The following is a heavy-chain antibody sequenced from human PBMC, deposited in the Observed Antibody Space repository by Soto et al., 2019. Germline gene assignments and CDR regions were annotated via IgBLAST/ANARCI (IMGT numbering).Heavy chain of an antibody. CDR1: GYTFTSYG. D-gene: IGHD3-10*01. Sequence: ASVKVSCKASGYTFTSYGISWVRQAPGQGLEWMGWISAYNGNTNYAQKLQGRVTMTTDTSTSTAYMELRSLRSDDTAVYYCARDQRTSKGSGSYYQMDNWSDPWGQGTVVTVSS. CDR2: ISAYNGNT. J-gene: IGHJ5*02. CDR3: ARDQRTSKGSGSYYQMDNWSDP. V-gene: IGHV1-18*01.